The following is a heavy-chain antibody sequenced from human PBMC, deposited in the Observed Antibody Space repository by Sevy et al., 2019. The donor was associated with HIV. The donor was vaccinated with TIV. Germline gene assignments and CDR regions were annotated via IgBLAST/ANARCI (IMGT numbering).Heavy chain of an antibody. CDR1: DGSVNSDNYF. Sequence: SETLSLTCTVSDGSVNSDNYFWTWIRQPPGKELEWIGYIYYTGTTNYYPSLKSRDTISVDTSKNQFSLKLNSGTAADTSVYYCAWCMASAMTNSFDPWGQGTLVTVSS. CDR2: IYYTGTT. CDR3: AWCMASAMTNSFDP. D-gene: IGHD2-2*01. J-gene: IGHJ5*02. V-gene: IGHV4-61*01.